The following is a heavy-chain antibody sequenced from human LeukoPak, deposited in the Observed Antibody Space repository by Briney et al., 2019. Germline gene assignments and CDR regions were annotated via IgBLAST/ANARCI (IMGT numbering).Heavy chain of an antibody. CDR3: ARDAEYQLLYDAFDM. CDR2: ISSSGSTI. D-gene: IGHD2-2*01. V-gene: IGHV3-48*03. CDR1: GFTFSNYE. Sequence: PAGSLRLSCAASGFTFSNYEMNWVRQAPGKGLEWVSYISSSGSTIYYADSVKGRFTISRDNPKNLLYLQMNSLRAEDTAVYYCARDAEYQLLYDAFDMWAKGQWSPSLQ. J-gene: IGHJ3*02.